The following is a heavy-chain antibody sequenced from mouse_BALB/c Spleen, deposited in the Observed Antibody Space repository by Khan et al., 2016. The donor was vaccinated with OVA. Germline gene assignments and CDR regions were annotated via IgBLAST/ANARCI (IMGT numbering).Heavy chain of an antibody. J-gene: IGHJ3*01. D-gene: IGHD2-14*01. CDR1: GYTFTSYT. V-gene: IGHV1-4*01. Sequence: QVQLKESGAELARPGASVKMSCKASGYTFTSYTIHWIKKRPGQGLEWIGYINPSNGYTNYNEKFKDKATLTTDKSSTTAYLQLSSLTSDDSAVYNCVRDGTYHRNDVCFAYWGQGTLVTVSA. CDR3: VRDGTYHRNDVCFAY. CDR2: INPSNGYT.